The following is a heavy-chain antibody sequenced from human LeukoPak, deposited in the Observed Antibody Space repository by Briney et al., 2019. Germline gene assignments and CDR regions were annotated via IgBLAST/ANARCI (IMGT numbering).Heavy chain of an antibody. Sequence: SETLSLTCTVSGGSISSSSYYWGWIRQPPGKGLEWIGSIYYSGSTYYNPSLKSRVTISVDTSKNQFSLKLSSVTAADTAVYYCARGWYYDILTGYFNFDYWGQGTLVTVSS. D-gene: IGHD3-9*01. CDR3: ARGWYYDILTGYFNFDY. CDR1: GGSISSSSYY. CDR2: IYYSGST. J-gene: IGHJ4*02. V-gene: IGHV4-39*07.